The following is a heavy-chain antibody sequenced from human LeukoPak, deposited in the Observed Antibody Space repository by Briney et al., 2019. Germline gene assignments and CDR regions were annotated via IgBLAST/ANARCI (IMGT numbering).Heavy chain of an antibody. D-gene: IGHD6-19*01. CDR2: IYYSGST. CDR1: GGSIISSAYY. Sequence: SETLSLTCTVSGGSIISSAYYWSWIRQPPGKGLEWIGYIYYSGSTYYNPSLKSRVAISLDTSKNQFSLKLSSVTAADTAVYYCVRTEVSSGSEDYWGQGTLVTVSS. CDR3: VRTEVSSGSEDY. V-gene: IGHV4-30-4*08. J-gene: IGHJ4*02.